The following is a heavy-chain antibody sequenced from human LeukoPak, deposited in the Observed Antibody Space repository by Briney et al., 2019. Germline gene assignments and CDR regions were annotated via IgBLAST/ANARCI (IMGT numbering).Heavy chain of an antibody. CDR1: GYTFTGYY. CDR3: ARDYCGGDCFPDY. CDR2: INPNSGDT. D-gene: IGHD2-21*02. J-gene: IGHJ4*02. Sequence: ASVTVSCTASGYTFTGYYVPRVRQAPEQGLEWMGRINPNSGDTNYAQKFQGRVTMTRDTSISTAYMELSRLRSDDTAVYYCARDYCGGDCFPDYWGQGTLVTVSS. V-gene: IGHV1-2*06.